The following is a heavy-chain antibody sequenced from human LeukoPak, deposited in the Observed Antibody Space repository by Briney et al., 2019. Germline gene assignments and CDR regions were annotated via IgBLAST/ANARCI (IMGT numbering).Heavy chain of an antibody. Sequence: SETLSLTCTVSGGSISSYYWSWIRQPPGKGLEWIGYIYYTGSTRYNPSLKSRVTISVDTSKNQFSLRLSSITAADTAVYYCARGPDDFDYWGPGSLVTVSS. J-gene: IGHJ4*02. CDR1: GGSISSYY. D-gene: IGHD5-24*01. CDR2: IYYTGST. CDR3: ARGPDDFDY. V-gene: IGHV4-59*01.